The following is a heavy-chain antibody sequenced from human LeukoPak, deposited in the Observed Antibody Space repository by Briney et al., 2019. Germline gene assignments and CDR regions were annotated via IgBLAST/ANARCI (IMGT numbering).Heavy chain of an antibody. CDR3: ARGDGYSRFDE. J-gene: IGHJ4*02. CDR2: IYPGDSDT. Sequence: GESLDISCKGSGYTFTSSWIGWVRQMPGKGLEWMGIIYPGDSDTRYSPSFQGQVTISADKSIRTAYLQWSSLKASDTAIFYCARGDGYSRFDEWGQGTLVTVSS. CDR1: GYTFTSSW. D-gene: IGHD5-24*01. V-gene: IGHV5-51*01.